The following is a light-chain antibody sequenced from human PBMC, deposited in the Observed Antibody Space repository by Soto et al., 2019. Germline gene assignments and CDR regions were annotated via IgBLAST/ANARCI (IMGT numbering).Light chain of an antibody. Sequence: DVVMTQSPLSLPVTLGQPASISCRSNQSLLHSDGIAYFSWFQQRPGRSPRRLIYKVSNRDSGVPDRFSGSGSGTDFTLKISRVEAEDVGVYYCMQGTHWPWTFGQGTKVDIK. J-gene: IGKJ1*01. V-gene: IGKV2-30*02. CDR3: MQGTHWPWT. CDR2: KVS. CDR1: QSLLHSDGIAY.